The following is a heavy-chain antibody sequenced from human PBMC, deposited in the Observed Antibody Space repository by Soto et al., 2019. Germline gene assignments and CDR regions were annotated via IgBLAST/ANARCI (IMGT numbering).Heavy chain of an antibody. D-gene: IGHD3-22*01. CDR3: AREPYYYDSSGYYGPGAFDI. V-gene: IGHV3-48*03. CDR1: GFTFSSYE. CDR2: ISSSGSTI. J-gene: IGHJ3*02. Sequence: GGSLRLSCAASGFTFSSYEMNWVRQAPGKGLEWVSYISSSGSTIYYADSVKGRFTISRDNAKNSLYLQMNSLRAEDTAVYYCAREPYYYDSSGYYGPGAFDIWGQGTMVTVSS.